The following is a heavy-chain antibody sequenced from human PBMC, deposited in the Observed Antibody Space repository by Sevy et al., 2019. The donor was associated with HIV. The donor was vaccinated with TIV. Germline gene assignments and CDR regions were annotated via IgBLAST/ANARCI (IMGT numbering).Heavy chain of an antibody. D-gene: IGHD3-3*01. CDR3: ARDRGEPQIFGVVIWGGPFDY. CDR1: GYTFTSYA. V-gene: IGHV1-3*01. J-gene: IGHJ4*02. CDR2: INAGNGNT. Sequence: ASVKVSCKASGYTFTSYAMHWVRQAPGQRLEWMGWINAGNGNTKYSQKFQGRVTITRDTSASTAYMELSSLRSEDTAVYYCARDRGEPQIFGVVIWGGPFDYWGQGTLVTVSS.